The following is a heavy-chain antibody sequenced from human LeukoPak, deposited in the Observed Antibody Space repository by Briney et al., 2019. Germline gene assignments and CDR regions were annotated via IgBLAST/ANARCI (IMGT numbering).Heavy chain of an antibody. CDR2: ISYDGSNK. CDR1: GFTFSSYA. J-gene: IGHJ3*02. Sequence: GGSLRLSCAPSGFTFSSYAMHWVRNAPGKGLVWVAVISYDGSNKYYADSVNGRFTISRDNSKNTLYLQMNSLRAEDTAVYYCARGNGVPDAFDIWGQGTMVTVSS. CDR3: ARGNGVPDAFDI. D-gene: IGHD3-10*01. V-gene: IGHV3-30-3*01.